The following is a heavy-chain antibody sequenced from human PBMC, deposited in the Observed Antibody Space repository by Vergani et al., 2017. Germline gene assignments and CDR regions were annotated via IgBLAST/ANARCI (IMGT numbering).Heavy chain of an antibody. CDR3: AKDRVVSYYYDSSGYYSPDY. CDR1: GFTFDDYA. V-gene: IGHV3-9*01. Sequence: EVQLVESGGGLVQPGRSLRLSCAASGFTFDDYAMHWVRQAPGKGLEWVSGISWNSGTIGYADSVKGRFTISRDNAKNSLYLQMNSLRAEDTALYYCAKDRVVSYYYDSSGYYSPDYWGQGTLVTVSS. D-gene: IGHD3-22*01. J-gene: IGHJ4*02. CDR2: ISWNSGTI.